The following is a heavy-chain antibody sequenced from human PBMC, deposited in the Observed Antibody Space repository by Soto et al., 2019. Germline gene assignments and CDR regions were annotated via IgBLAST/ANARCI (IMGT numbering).Heavy chain of an antibody. CDR3: TTDTVVVVTAIPYFDY. V-gene: IGHV3-15*01. CDR1: GFTFSNAW. CDR2: IKSKTDGGTT. Sequence: GGSLRLSCAASGFTFSNAWMSWVRQAPGKGLEWVGRIKSKTDGGTTDYAAPVKGRFTISRDDSKNTLYLQMNSLKTEDTAVYYCTTDTVVVVTAIPYFDYWGQGTLVTVSS. J-gene: IGHJ4*02. D-gene: IGHD2-21*02.